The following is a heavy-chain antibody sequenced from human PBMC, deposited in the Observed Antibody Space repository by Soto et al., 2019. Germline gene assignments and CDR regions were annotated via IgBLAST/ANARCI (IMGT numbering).Heavy chain of an antibody. D-gene: IGHD6-6*01. Sequence: SETLSLTCTVSGGSISSSSYYWGWIRQPPGKGLEWIGSIYYSGSTYYNPSLKSRVTISVDTSKNQFSLKLSPVTAADTAVYYCAREAARTRCHGYWGQGTLVTVSS. CDR3: AREAARTRCHGY. CDR2: IYYSGST. V-gene: IGHV4-39*02. J-gene: IGHJ4*02. CDR1: GGSISSSSYY.